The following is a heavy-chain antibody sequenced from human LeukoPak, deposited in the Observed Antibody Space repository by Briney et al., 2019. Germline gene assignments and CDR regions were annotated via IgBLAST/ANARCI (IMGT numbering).Heavy chain of an antibody. V-gene: IGHV4-59*01. CDR2: IYYSGST. J-gene: IGHJ5*02. D-gene: IGHD4-11*01. CDR3: ARDRYDYPQGWFDP. CDR1: GGSINSYY. Sequence: SSETLSLTCTVSGGSINSYYWSWIRQPPGKGLEWIGYIYYSGSTNYNPSLKSRVTISVDTSKNQFSLKLSSVTAADTAVYYCARDRYDYPQGWFDPWGQGTLVTVSS.